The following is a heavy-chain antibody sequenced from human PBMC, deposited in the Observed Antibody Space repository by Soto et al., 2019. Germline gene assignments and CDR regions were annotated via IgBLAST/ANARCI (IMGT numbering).Heavy chain of an antibody. CDR3: ARESGEIWLQSLPTALDS. Sequence: GGSLRLSCAASGFTFSSYWMSWVLQAPGKGLEWVANIKQDGSVKYYVDFVKGRFTISRDNAENSLYLQMNRLRAEDMAVYYCARESGEIWLQSLPTALDSWGQGTLVTVSS. CDR1: GFTFSSYW. CDR2: IKQDGSVK. V-gene: IGHV3-7*01. D-gene: IGHD3-16*01. J-gene: IGHJ4*02.